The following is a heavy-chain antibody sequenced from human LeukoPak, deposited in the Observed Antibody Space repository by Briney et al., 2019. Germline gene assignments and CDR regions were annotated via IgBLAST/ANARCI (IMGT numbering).Heavy chain of an antibody. J-gene: IGHJ4*02. CDR2: INHSGSA. CDR1: GGSFSGYY. Sequence: SETLSLTCAVYGGSFSGYYWSWIRQPPGKGLEWIGEINHSGSANYNPSLKSRVTISVDTSKNQFSLKLSSVTAADTAVYYCARVGCSGGSCWEFDYWGQGTLVTVSS. V-gene: IGHV4-34*01. CDR3: ARVGCSGGSCWEFDY. D-gene: IGHD2-15*01.